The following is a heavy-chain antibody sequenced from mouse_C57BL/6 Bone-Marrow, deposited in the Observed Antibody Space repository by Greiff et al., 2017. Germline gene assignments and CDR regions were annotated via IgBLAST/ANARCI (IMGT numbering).Heavy chain of an antibody. Sequence: EPGPGLVKPSQSLSLTCSVTGYSITSGYYWNWIRQFPGNNLEWMGYISYDGSNNYNPSLKNRISITRDTSKHQFFLKLHSVTTEYTATYYCARGNWDVGAYWGQGTLVTVSA. J-gene: IGHJ3*01. CDR2: ISYDGSN. V-gene: IGHV3-6*01. D-gene: IGHD4-1*01. CDR1: GYSITSGYY. CDR3: ARGNWDVGAY.